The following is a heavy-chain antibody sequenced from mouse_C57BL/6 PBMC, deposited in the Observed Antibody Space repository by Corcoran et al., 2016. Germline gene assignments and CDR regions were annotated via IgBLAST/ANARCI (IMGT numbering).Heavy chain of an antibody. CDR2: INPNNGGT. J-gene: IGHJ1*03. D-gene: IGHD1-1*01. V-gene: IGHV1-26*01. Sequence: EVQLQQSGPELVKPGASVKISCKASGYTFTDYYMNWVKQSHGKSLEWIGDINPNNGGTSYNQKFKGKATLNVDKSSSTAYMELRSLTSEDSAVYYCARMVVAYWYFDVWGTGTTVTVSS. CDR1: GYTFTDYY. CDR3: ARMVVAYWYFDV.